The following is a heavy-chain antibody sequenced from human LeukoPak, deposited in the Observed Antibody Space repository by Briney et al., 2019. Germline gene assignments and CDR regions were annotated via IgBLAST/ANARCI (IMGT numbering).Heavy chain of an antibody. CDR3: ARDRPFRVYYYDSSGSWAPPY. D-gene: IGHD3-22*01. V-gene: IGHV1-2*02. Sequence: ASVKVSCKASGYTFTGYYMHWVRQAPGQGLEWMGWINPNSGGTNYAQKFQGRVTMTRDTSISTAYMELSRLRSDDTAVYYCARDRPFRVYYYDSSGSWAPPYWGQGTLVTVSS. CDR1: GYTFTGYY. J-gene: IGHJ4*02. CDR2: INPNSGGT.